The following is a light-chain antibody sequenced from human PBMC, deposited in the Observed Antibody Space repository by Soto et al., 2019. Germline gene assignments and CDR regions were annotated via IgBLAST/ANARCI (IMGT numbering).Light chain of an antibody. CDR1: QTISTS. Sequence: DIQMTQSPSSLSASVGDRVTITCRASQTISTSLNWYQQKPGTVPRLVIYTACKLQAGVPSRFSGSGSGTDFTLTISSLQPEDFSTYSFQQSYTTPWTFGRGTKVEIK. V-gene: IGKV1-39*01. CDR2: TAC. J-gene: IGKJ1*01. CDR3: QQSYTTPWT.